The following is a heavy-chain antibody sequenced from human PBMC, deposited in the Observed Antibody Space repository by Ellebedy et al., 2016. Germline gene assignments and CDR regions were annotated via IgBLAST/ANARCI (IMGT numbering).Heavy chain of an antibody. CDR1: GYTLTSYW. Sequence: GESLKISXKGSGYTLTSYWIGWVRQMPGKGLEWMGIIFPGDSDTRYSPSFQGQVTISADKSISTAYLQWSSLKASDTAMYYCAKYPYYGSGTYYFDYWGQGTLVTVSS. V-gene: IGHV5-51*01. J-gene: IGHJ4*02. D-gene: IGHD3-10*01. CDR2: IFPGDSDT. CDR3: AKYPYYGSGTYYFDY.